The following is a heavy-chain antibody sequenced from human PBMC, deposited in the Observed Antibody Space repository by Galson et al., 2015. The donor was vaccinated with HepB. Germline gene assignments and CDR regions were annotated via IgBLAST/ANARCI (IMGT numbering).Heavy chain of an antibody. CDR2: IWYDGSNK. CDR1: GFTFSSYG. Sequence: SLRLSCAASGFTFSSYGMHWVRQAPGKGLEWVAVIWYDGSNKYYADSVKGRFTISRDNSKNTLYLQMNSLRAEDTAVYYCARDTGSGSYSYYFDYWGQGTLVTVSS. CDR3: ARDTGSGSYSYYFDY. J-gene: IGHJ4*02. V-gene: IGHV3-33*08. D-gene: IGHD3-10*01.